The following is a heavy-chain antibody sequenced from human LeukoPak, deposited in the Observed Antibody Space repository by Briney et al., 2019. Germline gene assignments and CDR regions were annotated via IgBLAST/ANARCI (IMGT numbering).Heavy chain of an antibody. V-gene: IGHV3-7*01. D-gene: IGHD4-23*01. CDR2: INQDGSEE. Sequence: GGSLRLSCVASGFTFSNYWMTWVRQALGKGLEWVASINQDGSEEYYVDSVKGRFTISRDNAQNSLYLQMNSLRADGTAVYYCASRNYGGSPVPLDFWGQGTLVTVSS. CDR3: ASRNYGGSPVPLDF. CDR1: GFTFSNYW. J-gene: IGHJ4*02.